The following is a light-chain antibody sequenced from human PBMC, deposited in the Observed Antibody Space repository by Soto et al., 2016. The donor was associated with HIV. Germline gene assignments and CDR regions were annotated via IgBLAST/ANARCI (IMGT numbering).Light chain of an antibody. CDR2: DNT. CDR1: NIGRKG. J-gene: IGLJ2*01. V-gene: IGLV3-21*01. Sequence: SYELTQPPSVSVAPRKTASITCGGNNIGRKGVHWYQQRPGQAPVLVVYDNTDRPSGIPERFSGSNSGNTAALTINRVEAGDEADYYCLVWDISSDPLFGGGTRLTVL. CDR3: LVWDISSDPL.